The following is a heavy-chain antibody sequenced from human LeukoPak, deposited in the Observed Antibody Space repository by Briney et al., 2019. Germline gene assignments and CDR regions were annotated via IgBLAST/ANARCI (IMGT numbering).Heavy chain of an antibody. CDR2: ISAYNGNT. CDR3: AGGYQLLSYRWCMDV. J-gene: IGHJ6*02. V-gene: IGHV1-18*01. CDR1: GYTFTSYC. Sequence: ASVKVSCKASGYTFTSYCISWVRQAPGQGLEWMGWISAYNGNTNYAQKLQGRVTMTTDTSTSTAYMELRSLRSDDTAVYYCAGGYQLLSYRWCMDVWGQGTTVTVSS. D-gene: IGHD2-2*01.